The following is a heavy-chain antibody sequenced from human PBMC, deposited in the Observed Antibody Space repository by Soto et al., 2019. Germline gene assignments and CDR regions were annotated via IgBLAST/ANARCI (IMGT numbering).Heavy chain of an antibody. CDR2: TYYRSRWYN. J-gene: IGHJ6*03. D-gene: IGHD1-7*01. CDR1: GDSVSSNSAA. V-gene: IGHV6-1*01. Sequence: SRTLSLTCAISGDSVSSNSAAWKWIRLSPSRGLEWLARTYYRSRWYNDYAVSVRSRITVNPDTSKNQFSLQLTSVTPEDTAVYYCAGTTSHQWYYMDVWGKGTTVTVSS. CDR3: AGTTSHQWYYMDV.